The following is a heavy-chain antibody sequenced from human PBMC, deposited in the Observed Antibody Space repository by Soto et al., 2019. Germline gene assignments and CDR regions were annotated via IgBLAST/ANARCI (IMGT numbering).Heavy chain of an antibody. CDR3: ASSIAVAGTKYNWFDP. CDR1: GGSISSYY. Sequence: SETLSLTCTVCGGSISSYYCSWIRQPPGKGLEWIGYIYYSGSTNYNPSLKSRVTISVDTSKNQFSLKLSSVTAADTAVYYCASSIAVAGTKYNWFDPWGQGTLVTVSS. D-gene: IGHD6-19*01. CDR2: IYYSGST. J-gene: IGHJ5*02. V-gene: IGHV4-59*01.